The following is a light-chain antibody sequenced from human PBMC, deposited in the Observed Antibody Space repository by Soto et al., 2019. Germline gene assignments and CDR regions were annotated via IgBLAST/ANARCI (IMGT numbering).Light chain of an antibody. CDR2: EVT. Sequence: QSALTQPASVSGSPGQSITISCIGTSSDVGSYNLVSWYQQYPGKAPKLMIYEVTEWPSGVSNRFSGSKSGNTASLTISGLQADDEADYYCCAYTSSATLVFGGGTKVTVL. J-gene: IGLJ1*01. CDR1: SSDVGSYNL. CDR3: CAYTSSATLV. V-gene: IGLV2-23*02.